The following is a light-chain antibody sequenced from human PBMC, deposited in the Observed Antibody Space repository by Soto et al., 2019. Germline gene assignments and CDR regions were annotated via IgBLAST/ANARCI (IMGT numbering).Light chain of an antibody. CDR2: DVN. J-gene: IGLJ1*01. CDR3: SSYTSASTYV. V-gene: IGLV2-14*03. CDR1: GSDVGRYNY. Sequence: QSVLTQPASVSGSPGQSITISCTGTGSDVGRYNYVSWYQQHPGKAPKLIIYDVNNRPSGVSNRFSGSKSGNTASLTISGLQAEDETDYYCSSYTSASTYVLGTGTKLTVL.